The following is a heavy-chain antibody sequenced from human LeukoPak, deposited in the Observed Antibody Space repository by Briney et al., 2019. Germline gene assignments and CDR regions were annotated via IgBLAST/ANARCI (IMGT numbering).Heavy chain of an antibody. Sequence: SETLSLTCAVYGGSFSGHYWSWIRQPPGKGLEWIGEINHSGSTNYNPSLKSRVTISVDTSKNQFSLKPSSVTAADTAVYYCARGPYPNPRAWGQGTLVTIST. CDR3: ARGPYPNPRA. D-gene: IGHD1-14*01. V-gene: IGHV4-34*01. CDR2: INHSGST. CDR1: GGSFSGHY. J-gene: IGHJ5*02.